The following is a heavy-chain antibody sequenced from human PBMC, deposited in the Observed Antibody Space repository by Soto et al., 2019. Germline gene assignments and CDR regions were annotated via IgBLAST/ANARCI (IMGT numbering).Heavy chain of an antibody. CDR1: GLTLDDYT. J-gene: IGHJ4*02. D-gene: IGHD1-26*01. Sequence: GGSLRLSCTASGLTLDDYTIHWVRQAPGKGLEWVSLISWDGGTTYYADSVKGRFTISRDNSKNSLYLQMNSLRTEDTALYYCAKDGNSGSYYLFDYWGQGTLVTVSS. V-gene: IGHV3-43*01. CDR3: AKDGNSGSYYLFDY. CDR2: ISWDGGTT.